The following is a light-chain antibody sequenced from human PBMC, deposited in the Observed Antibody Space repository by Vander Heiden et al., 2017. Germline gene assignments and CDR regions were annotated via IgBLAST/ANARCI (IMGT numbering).Light chain of an antibody. CDR2: DAS. J-gene: IGKJ4*01. Sequence: VMTQSPATLSVSPGERATLSCRASQSISTNLAWYQQKPGQAPRLLIYDASARATGIPASFSGSGSGTQFTLTISSLQSEDVAVYYCQHYNNWPLTFGGGTKVEIK. CDR3: QHYNNWPLT. V-gene: IGKV3-15*01. CDR1: QSISTN.